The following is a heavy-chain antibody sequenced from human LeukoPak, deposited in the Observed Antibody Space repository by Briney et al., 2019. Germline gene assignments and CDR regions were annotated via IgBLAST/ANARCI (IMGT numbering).Heavy chain of an antibody. CDR1: GFTFSSYW. D-gene: IGHD6-6*01. CDR3: AKDDVAAFATGYMDV. Sequence: GGSLRLSCAASGFTFSSYWMHWVRQAPGKGLEWMAVISYDGSKRYYADSVKGRFTISRDNSKNTLYLQMNGLRADDTAVYYCAKDDVAAFATGYMDVWGKGTTVTVSS. J-gene: IGHJ6*03. V-gene: IGHV3-30*18. CDR2: ISYDGSKR.